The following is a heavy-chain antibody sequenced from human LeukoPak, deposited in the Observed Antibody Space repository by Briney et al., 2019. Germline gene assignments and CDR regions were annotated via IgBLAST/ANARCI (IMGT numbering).Heavy chain of an antibody. CDR1: GGSISSYY. CDR3: ARDPRGGNYFRTRYYGIDV. Sequence: PSETLSLTCTVSGGSISSYYLSWIRQPPGKGLEWIGYIYYSGSTNYNPSLKSRVTISADKSNNQFSLKVSSVTAADTAVYYCARDPRGGNYFRTRYYGIDVGGQGTTVTVSS. V-gene: IGHV4-59*01. J-gene: IGHJ6*02. CDR2: IYYSGST. D-gene: IGHD1-26*01.